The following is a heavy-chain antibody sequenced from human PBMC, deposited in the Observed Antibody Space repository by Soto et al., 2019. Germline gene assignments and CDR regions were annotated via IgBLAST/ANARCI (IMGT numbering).Heavy chain of an antibody. CDR2: IHSDGGT. J-gene: IGHJ4*02. CDR1: GFTFSISY. V-gene: IGHV3-53*02. Sequence: EVQLVETGGGLIQPGGPLRLSCAASGFTFSISYMSWVRQAPGKGLEWVSIIHSDGGTYHADSVKGRFTISRDYSKNMLYLQMNNLRAEDTAMYYCARVGGGSGSPPAIDYWGQGTLVTVSS. CDR3: ARVGGGSGSPPAIDY. D-gene: IGHD3-10*01.